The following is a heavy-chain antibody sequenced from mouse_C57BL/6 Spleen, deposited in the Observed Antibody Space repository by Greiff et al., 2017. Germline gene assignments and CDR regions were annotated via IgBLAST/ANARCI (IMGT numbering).Heavy chain of an antibody. J-gene: IGHJ4*01. CDR1: GHTFTDYH. CDR3: AREGGVLHYYAMGY. D-gene: IGHD1-1*01. V-gene: IGHV1-77*01. Sequence: QVQLQQSGAELVKPGASVKIFCKASGHTFTDYHTNWVKQRPGQGLEWIGKIGPGSGSTYYNEKFKGKATLTADKSSSTAYMQLSSLTSEDSSVYFCAREGGVLHYYAMGYWGQGTSVTDSS. CDR2: IGPGSGST.